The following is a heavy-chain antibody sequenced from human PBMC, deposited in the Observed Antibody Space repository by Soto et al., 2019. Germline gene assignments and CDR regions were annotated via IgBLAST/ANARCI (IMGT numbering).Heavy chain of an antibody. V-gene: IGHV3-11*01. CDR2: ISSSGSTI. Sequence: QVQLVESGGGLVKPGGSPRLSCAASGFTFSDYYMSWIRQAPGKGLEWVSYISSSGSTIYYADSVKGRFTISRDNAKNSLYLKMNSLRAEDTAVYYCARDHSGYDPYYYYGMDVWGQGTTVTVSS. CDR3: ARDHSGYDPYYYYGMDV. D-gene: IGHD5-12*01. J-gene: IGHJ6*02. CDR1: GFTFSDYY.